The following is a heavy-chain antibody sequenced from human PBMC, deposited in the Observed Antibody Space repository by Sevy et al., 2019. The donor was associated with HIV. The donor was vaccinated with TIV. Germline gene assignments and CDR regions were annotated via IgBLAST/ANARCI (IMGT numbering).Heavy chain of an antibody. V-gene: IGHV3-7*04. CDR3: ARAISTGWYPNWLDS. Sequence: GGSLRLSCAASGFTFSEFWMTWVRQPPGKGLQWLANIKKDGSETNYVDSVKGRFTISRDNARNSLYLQLDSLRAEDTAVYYCARAISTGWYPNWLDSRGLGTLVTVSS. J-gene: IGHJ5*01. CDR1: GFTFSEFW. CDR2: IKKDGSET. D-gene: IGHD6-19*01.